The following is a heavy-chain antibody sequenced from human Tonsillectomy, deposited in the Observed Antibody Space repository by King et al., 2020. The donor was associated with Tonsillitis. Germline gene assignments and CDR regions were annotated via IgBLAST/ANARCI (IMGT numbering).Heavy chain of an antibody. CDR3: ARLVLRTARYFDL. D-gene: IGHD3-9*01. Sequence: LQLQESGPGLVKPSETLSLTCTVSGGSISSSSYYWGWIRQPPGKGLEWIGSIYYSGSTYYNPSLKSRVTISVDTSKNQFSLKLSSVTAADTAVYYCARLVLRTARYFDLWGRGTLVTVSS. CDR2: IYYSGST. J-gene: IGHJ2*01. CDR1: GGSISSSSYY. V-gene: IGHV4-39*01.